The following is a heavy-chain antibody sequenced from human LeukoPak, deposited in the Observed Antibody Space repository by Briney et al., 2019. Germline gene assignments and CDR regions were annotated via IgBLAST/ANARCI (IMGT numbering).Heavy chain of an antibody. Sequence: GGSLRLSCAASGFTFSSYGMHWVRQAPGKGLEWLLFIRYDGNNKYYADSVKGRFTISRDNSKTTLYLQMSRLRAEDTAVYYCARGGKIALAGTRSPQYFQHWGQGTLVTVSS. V-gene: IGHV3-30*02. CDR1: GFTFSSYG. CDR3: ARGGKIALAGTRSPQYFQH. J-gene: IGHJ1*01. CDR2: IRYDGNNK. D-gene: IGHD6-19*01.